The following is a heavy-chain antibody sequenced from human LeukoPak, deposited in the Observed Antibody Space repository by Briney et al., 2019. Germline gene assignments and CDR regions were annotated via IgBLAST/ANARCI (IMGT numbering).Heavy chain of an antibody. CDR3: ARSLDTYCTSTSCYPTMVF. Sequence: GGSLRLSCAASGFTFNSYSMNWVRQAPGKGLEWVSSIISSSSYIYYADSVRGRFTISRDNAKNSLYLQMNSLRAEDTAVYYCARSLDTYCTSTSCYPTMVFWGQGTLVTVSS. CDR2: IISSSSYI. J-gene: IGHJ4*02. CDR1: GFTFNSYS. D-gene: IGHD2-2*01. V-gene: IGHV3-21*01.